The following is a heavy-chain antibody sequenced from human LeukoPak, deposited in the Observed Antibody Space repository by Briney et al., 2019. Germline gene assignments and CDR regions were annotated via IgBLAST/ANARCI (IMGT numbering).Heavy chain of an antibody. CDR2: INSDGSST. Sequence: GGSLRLSCAASGFTFSSYWMHWVRQAPGKGLVWVSRINSDGSSTSYADSVKGRFTISRDNAKNTLYLQMNSLRAEDTAVYYCARGRALGMREGYYFDYWGQGTLVTVSS. V-gene: IGHV3-74*01. J-gene: IGHJ4*02. D-gene: IGHD1-14*01. CDR3: ARGRALGMREGYYFDY. CDR1: GFTFSSYW.